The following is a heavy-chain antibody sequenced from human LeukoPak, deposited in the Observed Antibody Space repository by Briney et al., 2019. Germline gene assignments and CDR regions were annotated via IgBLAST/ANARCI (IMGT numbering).Heavy chain of an antibody. CDR3: AKDIGSYYDY. J-gene: IGHJ4*02. CDR2: IQYDGSKK. CDR1: GFTFSSNG. V-gene: IGHV3-30*02. Sequence: GGSLRLSCVASGFTFSSNGMHWVRQAPGKGMEWVTFIQYDGSKKYYADSVKGRFTISRDNSKNTLYLEMNSLRAEDTAVYYCAKDIGSYYDYWGQGILVTVSS. D-gene: IGHD3-10*01.